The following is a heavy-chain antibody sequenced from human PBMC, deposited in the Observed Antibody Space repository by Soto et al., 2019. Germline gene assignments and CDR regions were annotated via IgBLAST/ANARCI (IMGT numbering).Heavy chain of an antibody. Sequence: EVQLLESGGGLVQPGGSLRISCAASGFTFSSYAMSWVPQAPGKGLEWGSTSSGSGGSTYYANPLKGRFTISRDNSKNTLYLQMNSLGAEDTAVYYCAQVFEGGSIQLWLPGAFDIWGQGTMVTVSS. CDR3: AQVFEGGSIQLWLPGAFDI. CDR1: GFTFSSYA. V-gene: IGHV3-23*01. D-gene: IGHD5-18*01. CDR2: SSGSGGST. J-gene: IGHJ3*02.